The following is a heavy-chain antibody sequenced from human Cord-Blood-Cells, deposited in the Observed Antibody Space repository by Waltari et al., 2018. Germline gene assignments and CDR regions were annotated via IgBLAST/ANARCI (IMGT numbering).Heavy chain of an antibody. CDR3: ARDSDFWSGYYNY. D-gene: IGHD3-3*01. CDR1: GFTFSTYT. CDR2: ISSSSSYI. V-gene: IGHV3-21*01. Sequence: EVKLVESGGGLVKPGRSLSLSCPASGFTFSTYTMNWVRPAPGKGLEWVSSISSSSSYIYYADSVKGRFTISRDSAKNSLYLQMNSLRAEDTAVYYCARDSDFWSGYYNYWGQGTLVTVSS. J-gene: IGHJ4*02.